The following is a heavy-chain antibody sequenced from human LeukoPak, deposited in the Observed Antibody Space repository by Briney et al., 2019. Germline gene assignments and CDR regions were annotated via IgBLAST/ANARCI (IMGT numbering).Heavy chain of an antibody. CDR2: IKQDGSEK. Sequence: QSGGSLRLSCAASGFTFSSYAMSWVRQAPGKGLEWVANIKQDGSEKYYVDSVKGRFTISRDNAKNSLYLQMNSLRAEDTAVYYCARVTTVTTDDYWGQGTLVTVSS. CDR3: ARVTTVTTDDY. CDR1: GFTFSSYA. V-gene: IGHV3-7*01. D-gene: IGHD4-17*01. J-gene: IGHJ4*02.